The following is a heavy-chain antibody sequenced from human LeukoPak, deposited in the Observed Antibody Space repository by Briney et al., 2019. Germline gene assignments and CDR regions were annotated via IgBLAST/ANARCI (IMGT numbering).Heavy chain of an antibody. D-gene: IGHD3-10*01. Sequence: ASVKVSCKASGYTFTGYYMHWVRQAPGQGLEWKGWINPNSGGTNYAQKFQGRVTMTRDTSISTAYMELSRLRSDDTAVYYCARVEWFGELFSIDPWGQGTLVTVSS. CDR2: INPNSGGT. CDR3: ARVEWFGELFSIDP. V-gene: IGHV1-2*02. CDR1: GYTFTGYY. J-gene: IGHJ5*02.